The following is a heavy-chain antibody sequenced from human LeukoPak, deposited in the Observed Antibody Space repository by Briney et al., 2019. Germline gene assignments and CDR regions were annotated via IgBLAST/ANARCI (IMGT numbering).Heavy chain of an antibody. CDR2: ISAYNGNT. CDR1: GYTFTSYG. J-gene: IGHJ4*02. Sequence: ASGKVSCKASGYTFTSYGISWVRRSPGQAREGMGWISAYNGNTNYAQKLQGRVTMTTDTSTSTAYMELRSLRSDDPAVYYCARDLGVATIGLDYGGQGTLVTVSS. CDR3: ARDLGVATIGLDY. V-gene: IGHV1-18*01. D-gene: IGHD5-12*01.